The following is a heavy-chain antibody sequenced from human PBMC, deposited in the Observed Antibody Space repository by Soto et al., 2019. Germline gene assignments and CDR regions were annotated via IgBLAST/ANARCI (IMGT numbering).Heavy chain of an antibody. CDR2: ISGSGGST. Sequence: GGSLRLSCAASGFTFSSYAMSWVRQAPGKGLEWVSAISGSGGSTYYADSVKGRFTISRDNSKNKLYLQMNSLRAEDTAVYYCANAEYYYGSGSYPKYYYYGMDVWGQGTTVTVSS. D-gene: IGHD3-10*01. J-gene: IGHJ6*02. CDR1: GFTFSSYA. V-gene: IGHV3-23*01. CDR3: ANAEYYYGSGSYPKYYYYGMDV.